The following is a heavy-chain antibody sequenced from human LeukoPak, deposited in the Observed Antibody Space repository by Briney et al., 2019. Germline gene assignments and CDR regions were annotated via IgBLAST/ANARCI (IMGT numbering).Heavy chain of an antibody. D-gene: IGHD6-13*01. CDR3: ARAPGSSSWYPNWFDP. V-gene: IGHV1-8*01. J-gene: IGHJ5*02. CDR1: GYTFTSYD. Sequence: ASVKVSRKASGYTFTSYDINWVRQATGQGLEWMGWMNPNSGNTGYAQKFQGRVTMTRNTSISTAYMELSSLRSEDTAVYYCARAPGSSSWYPNWFDPWGQGTLVTVSS. CDR2: MNPNSGNT.